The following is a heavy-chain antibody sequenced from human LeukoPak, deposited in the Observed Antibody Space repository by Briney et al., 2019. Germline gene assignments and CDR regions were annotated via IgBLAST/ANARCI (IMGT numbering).Heavy chain of an antibody. V-gene: IGHV3-21*01. J-gene: IGHJ4*02. CDR3: ARDGEGSSTSSDY. CDR1: GFTFSGYS. CDR2: ISSSSSYI. Sequence: GGSLRLSCAASGFTFSGYSMNWVRQAPGKGLEWVSSISSSSSYIYYADSVKGRFTISRDNAKNSLYLQMNSLRAEDTAVYYCARDGEGSSTSSDYWGQGTLVTVSS. D-gene: IGHD2-2*01.